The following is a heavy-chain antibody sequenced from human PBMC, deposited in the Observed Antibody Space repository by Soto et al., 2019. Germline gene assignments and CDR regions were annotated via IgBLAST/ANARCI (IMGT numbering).Heavy chain of an antibody. Sequence: ASVKVSCKASGGTFSSYAISWVRQAPGQGLEWMGGIIPIFGTANYAQKFQGRVTITADESTSTAYMELSSLRSEDTAVYYCARYSNYPANWFDPWGQGTLVTVS. D-gene: IGHD4-4*01. CDR1: GGTFSSYA. V-gene: IGHV1-69*13. CDR2: IIPIFGTA. CDR3: ARYSNYPANWFDP. J-gene: IGHJ5*02.